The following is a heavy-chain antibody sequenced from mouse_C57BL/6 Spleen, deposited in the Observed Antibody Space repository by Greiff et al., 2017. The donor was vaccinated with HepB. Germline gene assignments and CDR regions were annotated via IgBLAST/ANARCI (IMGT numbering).Heavy chain of an antibody. J-gene: IGHJ2*01. V-gene: IGHV1-55*01. CDR2: ISPGSGST. CDR1: GSTFTSYW. CDR3: ARGGRQPDY. D-gene: IGHD3-2*01. Sequence: VQLQQPGAELVKPGASVKMSCKASGSTFTSYWITWVKRRPGHGREWIGDISPGSGSTNDNEKFKSKATLPVDTSSSTAYMQSSRLTSEDSAVYYCARGGRQPDYGGRGTTLTVSS.